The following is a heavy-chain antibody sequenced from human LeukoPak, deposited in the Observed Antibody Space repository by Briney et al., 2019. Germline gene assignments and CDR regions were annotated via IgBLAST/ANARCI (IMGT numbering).Heavy chain of an antibody. J-gene: IGHJ4*01. Sequence: GGSLRLSCAVSGFTFSSYWMNWVRQAPGKGLEWVASIRQDGGEKSYVDSVKGRFTNSRDNTKNSLYLPINSLRAEDTAVYYCARDGTAAGLYFDLWGQGTLVTVSS. CDR3: ARDGTAAGLYFDL. CDR2: IRQDGGEK. D-gene: IGHD6-13*01. V-gene: IGHV3-7*01. CDR1: GFTFSSYW.